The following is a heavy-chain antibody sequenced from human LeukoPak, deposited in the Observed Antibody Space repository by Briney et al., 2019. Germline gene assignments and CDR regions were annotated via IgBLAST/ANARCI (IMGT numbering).Heavy chain of an antibody. D-gene: IGHD2-2*01. CDR3: ARSGGDCSSTSCYLGY. J-gene: IGHJ4*02. CDR2: IIPIFGTA. Sequence: SVKVSCKASGGTFSSYAISWVRQAPGQGLEWMGGIIPIFGTANYAQKFQGRVTITTDESTSTAYMELSSLRPEDTAVYYCARSGGDCSSTSCYLGYWGQGTLVTVSS. CDR1: GGTFSSYA. V-gene: IGHV1-69*05.